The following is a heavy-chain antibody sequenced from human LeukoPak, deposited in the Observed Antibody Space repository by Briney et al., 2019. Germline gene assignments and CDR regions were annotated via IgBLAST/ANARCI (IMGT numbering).Heavy chain of an antibody. J-gene: IGHJ1*01. D-gene: IGHD2-21*02. CDR3: ASDSHIVVVTAIHRYFQH. CDR1: GYTFTGYY. Sequence: ASVKVSCKASGYTFTGYYMLWVRQAPGQGLEWMGRINPNSGGTNYAQKFQGRVTMTRDTSISTAYMELSRLRSDDTAVYYCASDSHIVVVTAIHRYFQHWGQGTLVTVSS. CDR2: INPNSGGT. V-gene: IGHV1-2*06.